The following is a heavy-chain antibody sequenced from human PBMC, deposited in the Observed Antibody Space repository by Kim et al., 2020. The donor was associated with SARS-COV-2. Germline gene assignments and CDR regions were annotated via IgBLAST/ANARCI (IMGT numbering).Heavy chain of an antibody. Sequence: GGSLRLSCAASGFTFSSYGMHWVRQAPGKGLEWVAVISYDGSNKYYADSVKGRFTISRDNSKNTLYLQMNSLRAEDTAVYYCAKAGGYYYDSSGLGAFDIWGQGTMVTVSS. CDR2: ISYDGSNK. V-gene: IGHV3-30*18. D-gene: IGHD3-22*01. CDR3: AKAGGYYYDSSGLGAFDI. J-gene: IGHJ3*02. CDR1: GFTFSSYG.